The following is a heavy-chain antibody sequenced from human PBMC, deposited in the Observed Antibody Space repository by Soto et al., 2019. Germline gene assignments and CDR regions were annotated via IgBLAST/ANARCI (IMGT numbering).Heavy chain of an antibody. V-gene: IGHV4-30-4*01. Sequence: QVQLQESGPGLVKPSQTLSLTCTVSGGSISGGVYYWSWIRQPPGKGLEWIGYIFDSGSTYYNPSRESRVTISVDTSKNQFSLRLSSVTAADTAVYYCAREIIPLTTDWYFDLWGRGTLVTVSS. J-gene: IGHJ2*01. CDR3: AREIIPLTTDWYFDL. CDR2: IFDSGST. D-gene: IGHD4-17*01. CDR1: GGSISGGVYY.